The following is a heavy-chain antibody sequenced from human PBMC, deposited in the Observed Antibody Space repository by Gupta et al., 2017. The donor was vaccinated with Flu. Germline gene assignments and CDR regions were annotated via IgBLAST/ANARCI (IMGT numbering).Heavy chain of an antibody. CDR3: ARDFRFYNSDTYTSYYDKFMDV. D-gene: IGHD3-16*01. CDR2: IYYSGDA. J-gene: IGHJ6*03. V-gene: IGHV4-59*01. CDR1: VGSMSPYF. Sequence: VQLHESGPGLVKPSETLSLTCTVSVGSMSPYFWSWIRQSPGKRLEWIGNIYYSGDADYNPYLQSRVNMSIDTSKNQFSMTLTSVTDADTAVYLGARDFRFYNSDTYTSYYDKFMDVWGKGTTVTVSS.